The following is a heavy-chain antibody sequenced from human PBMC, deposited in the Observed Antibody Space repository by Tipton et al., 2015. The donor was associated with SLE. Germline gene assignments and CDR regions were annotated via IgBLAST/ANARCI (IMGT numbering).Heavy chain of an antibody. Sequence: TLSLTCTVSGYSISSDYYWGWIRQPPGKGLEWIGSIYHSGSTHYNPSLKSRVSISVDTSKNQFSLKLSSVTAADTAIYYCARFLPPTVTHWGQGTLVTVSS. CDR2: IYHSGST. J-gene: IGHJ4*02. D-gene: IGHD4-17*01. CDR3: ARFLPPTVTH. V-gene: IGHV4-38-2*02. CDR1: GYSISSDYY.